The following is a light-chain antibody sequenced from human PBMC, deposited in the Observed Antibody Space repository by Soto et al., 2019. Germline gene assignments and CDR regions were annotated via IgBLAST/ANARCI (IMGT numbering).Light chain of an antibody. V-gene: IGKV1D-12*01. Sequence: DVPVTQSPSFVSASVGDRVTITCRASQGIGTWLAWYQQKPGKAPSLLIYGATDLQSGVPSRFSGSGLGTHFSLTIFSLQPEDFATCYCQQTNSFPITFGQGTRLEI. CDR3: QQTNSFPIT. J-gene: IGKJ5*01. CDR2: GAT. CDR1: QGIGTW.